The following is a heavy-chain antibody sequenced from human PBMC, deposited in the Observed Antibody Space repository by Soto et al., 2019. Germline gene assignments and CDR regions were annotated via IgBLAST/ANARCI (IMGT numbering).Heavy chain of an antibody. CDR3: AKDGGDFWSGYISPLDY. V-gene: IGHV3-23*01. Sequence: GESLKISCAASGFTFSSYAMSWVRQAPGKGLEWVSAISGSGGSTYYADSVKGRFTITRDNSKNTLYLQMNSLRAEDTAVYYCAKDGGDFWSGYISPLDYWGQGTLVTVSS. J-gene: IGHJ4*02. CDR1: GFTFSSYA. D-gene: IGHD3-3*01. CDR2: ISGSGGST.